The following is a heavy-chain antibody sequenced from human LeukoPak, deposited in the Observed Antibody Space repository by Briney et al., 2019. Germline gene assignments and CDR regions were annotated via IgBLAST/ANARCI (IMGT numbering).Heavy chain of an antibody. CDR2: IYYSGST. D-gene: IGHD3-10*01. CDR3: ASSVLWFGAPGWFDP. Sequence: PSETLSLTCAVHGGSFSGYYWSWIRQPPGKGLEWIGSIYYSGSTYYNPSLTSRVTIPVDTSKNQFSLKLCSVTAADTAVYYCASSVLWFGAPGWFDPWGQGTLVTVSS. CDR1: GGSFSGYY. J-gene: IGHJ5*02. V-gene: IGHV4-34*01.